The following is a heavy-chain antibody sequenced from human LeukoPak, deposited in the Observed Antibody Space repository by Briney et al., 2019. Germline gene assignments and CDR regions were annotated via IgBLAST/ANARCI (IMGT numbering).Heavy chain of an antibody. J-gene: IGHJ4*02. CDR3: ARTSGYSSGWYQGYFDY. CDR1: VYTFTSYY. CDR2: INPSGGST. V-gene: IGHV1-46*01. D-gene: IGHD6-19*01. Sequence: ASVNVSFKSSVYTFTSYYMHWVRQPPGQGLEGMGIINPSGGSTSYAQKFQGRVTMTRDTATSTVYMELRSMRSEDKDVSYCARTSGYSSGWYQGYFDYWGQGTLVTVSS.